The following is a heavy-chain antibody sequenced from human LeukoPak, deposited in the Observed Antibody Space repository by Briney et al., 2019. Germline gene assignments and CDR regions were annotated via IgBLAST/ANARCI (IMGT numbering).Heavy chain of an antibody. J-gene: IGHJ6*02. CDR2: IYPGDSDT. V-gene: IGHV5-51*06. CDR1: GYSSTSYW. Sequence: GESLKISCKGSGYSSTSYWIGWVRQMPGKGLEWMGIIYPGDSDTRYSPSFQGQVTISADKSISTAYLQWSSLKASDTAMYYCVRTFGESPNRNYFYGMDVWGQGTTVTVSS. CDR3: VRTFGESPNRNYFYGMDV. D-gene: IGHD3-10*01.